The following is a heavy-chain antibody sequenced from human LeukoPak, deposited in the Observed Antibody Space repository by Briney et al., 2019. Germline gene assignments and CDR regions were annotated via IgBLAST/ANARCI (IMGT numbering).Heavy chain of an antibody. CDR3: ARDFPRDNDAFDI. Sequence: GGSPRLSCAASGFTFSSYSMNWVRQAPGKGLEWVSSISSSSSYIYYADSMKGRFTISRDNAKNSLYLQMNSLRAEDTAVYYCARDFPRDNDAFDIWGQGTMVTVSS. CDR1: GFTFSSYS. J-gene: IGHJ3*02. CDR2: ISSSSSYI. V-gene: IGHV3-21*01.